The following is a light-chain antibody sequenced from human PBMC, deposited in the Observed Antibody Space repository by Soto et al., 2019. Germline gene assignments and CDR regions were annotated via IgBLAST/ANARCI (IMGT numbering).Light chain of an antibody. CDR3: SSYAGSSTLYV. Sequence: QSALTQPPSASGSPGQSVTISCTGTSSDVGGYEYVSWYQQHPGKAPKLMIYEVTKRPSGVPDRFSASKSGNTAYLTVSGLQAEDEADYYCSSYAGSSTLYVFGTGTKVTVL. CDR1: SSDVGGYEY. J-gene: IGLJ1*01. CDR2: EVT. V-gene: IGLV2-8*01.